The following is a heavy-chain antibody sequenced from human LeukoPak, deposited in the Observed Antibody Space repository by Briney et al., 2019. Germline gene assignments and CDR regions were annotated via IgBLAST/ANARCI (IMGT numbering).Heavy chain of an antibody. D-gene: IGHD6-6*01. CDR2: ISAYNGNT. Sequence: ASVKVSCKASGYTFTSYGISWVRQAPGQGLEWMGWISAYNGNTNYAQKLQGRVTMTTDTSTSTAYMELRSLRSDDTAVYYCARVHRRAYSSSSQGFDPWGQGTPVTVSS. CDR1: GYTFTSYG. V-gene: IGHV1-18*01. CDR3: ARVHRRAYSSSSQGFDP. J-gene: IGHJ5*02.